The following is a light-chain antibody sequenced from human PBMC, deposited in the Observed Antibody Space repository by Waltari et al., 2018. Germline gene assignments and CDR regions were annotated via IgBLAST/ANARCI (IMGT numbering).Light chain of an antibody. V-gene: IGKV3-15*01. J-gene: IGKJ2*01. CDR1: QSVGSD. CDR2: GAS. CDR3: QQYNKWPPYT. Sequence: EIVMTQSPATLSVSPGERATLSCRASQSVGSDLAWYQQKPGRAPNLLIHGASTRVTGIPARFSGSGSGTEFTLTISILQSEDFAVYYCQQYNKWPPYTFGQGTKLEIK.